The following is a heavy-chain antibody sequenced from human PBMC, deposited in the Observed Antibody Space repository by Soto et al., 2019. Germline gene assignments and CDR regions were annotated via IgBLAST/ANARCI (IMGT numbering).Heavy chain of an antibody. CDR2: IYYSGST. J-gene: IGHJ4*02. V-gene: IGHV4-30-4*01. D-gene: IGHD3-10*01. CDR1: GGSISSGDYY. Sequence: SETLSLTCTVSGGSISSGDYYWSWIRQPPRKGLEWIGYIYYSGSTYYNPSLKSRVTISVDTSKNQFSLKLSSVTAADTAVYYCARHNYGSGSTYFDYWGQGTLVTVSS. CDR3: ARHNYGSGSTYFDY.